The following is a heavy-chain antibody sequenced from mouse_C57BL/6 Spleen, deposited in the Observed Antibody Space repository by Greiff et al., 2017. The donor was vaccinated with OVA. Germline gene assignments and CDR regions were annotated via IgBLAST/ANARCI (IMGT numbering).Heavy chain of an antibody. Sequence: QVQLQQPGAELVKPGASVKVSCKASGYTFTSYWMHWVKQRPGQGLEWIGRIHPSDSDTNYNQKFKGKATLTVDKSSSTAYMQLSSLTSEDSAVYYCAAYDECVGFAYWGQGTLVTVSA. CDR1: GYTFTSYW. D-gene: IGHD2-10*01. J-gene: IGHJ3*01. V-gene: IGHV1-74*01. CDR2: IHPSDSDT. CDR3: AAYDECVGFAY.